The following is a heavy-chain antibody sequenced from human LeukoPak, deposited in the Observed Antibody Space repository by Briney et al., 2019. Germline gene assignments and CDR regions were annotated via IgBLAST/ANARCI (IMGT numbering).Heavy chain of an antibody. Sequence: PGGSLRLSCEASGFTFSSYSMNWVRQAPGKGLEWVSSISSSSSYIYYADSVKGRFTISRDNAKNSLYLQMNSLRAEDTAVYYCARVIRDTAMAQGVDYWGQGTLVTVSS. V-gene: IGHV3-21*01. D-gene: IGHD5-18*01. CDR1: GFTFSSYS. CDR2: ISSSSSYI. J-gene: IGHJ4*02. CDR3: ARVIRDTAMAQGVDY.